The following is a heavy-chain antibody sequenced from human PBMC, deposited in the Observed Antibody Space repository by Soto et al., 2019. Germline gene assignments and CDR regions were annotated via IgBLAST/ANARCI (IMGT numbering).Heavy chain of an antibody. CDR3: ASARIAAAGRGDY. CDR1: GFTFSSYS. V-gene: IGHV3-21*01. Sequence: GGSLRLSCAASGFTFSSYSMNWVRQAPGKGLEWVSSISSSSSYIYYADSVKGPFTISRDNAKNSLYLQMNSLSAEDAAVYYCASARIAAAGRGDYWGQGTLVTVSS. D-gene: IGHD6-13*01. CDR2: ISSSSSYI. J-gene: IGHJ4*02.